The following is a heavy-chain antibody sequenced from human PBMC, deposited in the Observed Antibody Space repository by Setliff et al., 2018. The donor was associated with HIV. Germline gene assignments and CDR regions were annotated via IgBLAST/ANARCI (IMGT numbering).Heavy chain of an antibody. CDR3: ARVRLTMIMMVDYFDQ. Sequence: PSETLSLTCSVSGGSISNFYWSWIRQPPGKGLEWVGHIYSTGDTNYNPSLKSGVTLSADTSKNQLSLRLTSVTAADTSVYYCARVRLTMIMMVDYFDQWGQGTLVTVSS. CDR1: GGSISNFY. J-gene: IGHJ4*02. D-gene: IGHD3-22*01. CDR2: IYSTGDT. V-gene: IGHV4-4*07.